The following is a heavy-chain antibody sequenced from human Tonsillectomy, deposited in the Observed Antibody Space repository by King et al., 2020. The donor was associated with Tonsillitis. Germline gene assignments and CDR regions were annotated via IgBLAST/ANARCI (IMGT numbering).Heavy chain of an antibody. V-gene: IGHV5-10-1*03. CDR2: IDPSDSYT. J-gene: IGHJ4*02. CDR3: ARLIGSYGDY. CDR1: GDSFTNYW. Sequence: QLVQSGAEVKKPGESLRISCKGSGDSFTNYWITWVRQMPGKGLEWMGRIDPSDSYTNYSPSFQGHVTMSGDKSISIAYLQWGSLKASDTAMYYCARLIGSYGDYWGQGTLVTVSS. D-gene: IGHD1-26*01.